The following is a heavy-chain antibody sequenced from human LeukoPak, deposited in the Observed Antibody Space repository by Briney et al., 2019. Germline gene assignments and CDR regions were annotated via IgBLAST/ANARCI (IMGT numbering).Heavy chain of an antibody. J-gene: IGHJ5*02. CDR3: AGRVKGFDP. CDR2: IYYSGST. V-gene: IGHV4-59*01. Sequence: SETLSLTCTVSGGSISSYYWSWIRQPPGKGLEWIGYIYYSGSTNYNPSLKSRVTISVDTSKNQFSLKLSSVTAADTAVYYCAGRVKGFDPWGQGTLVTVSS. D-gene: IGHD3-22*01. CDR1: GGSISSYY.